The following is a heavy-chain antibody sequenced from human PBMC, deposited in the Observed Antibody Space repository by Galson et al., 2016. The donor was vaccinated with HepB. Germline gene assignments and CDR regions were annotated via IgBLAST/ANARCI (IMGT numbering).Heavy chain of an antibody. CDR2: INRDGTT. J-gene: IGHJ5*02. D-gene: IGHD3-3*01. CDR3: ARATAYFSDSGAVWFDP. CDR1: GASFSGFY. Sequence: SETLSLTCEIYGASFSGFYWSWIRHSPGKGLEWIGEINRDGTTKYNPSPKSRFTISVDTSKNQFSLNLLSLIAADTAVYYCARATAYFSDSGAVWFDPWGQGSPVIVSS. V-gene: IGHV4-34*01.